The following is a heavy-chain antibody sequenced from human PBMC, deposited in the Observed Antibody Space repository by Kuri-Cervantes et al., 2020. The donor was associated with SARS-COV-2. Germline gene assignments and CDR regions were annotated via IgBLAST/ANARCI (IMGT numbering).Heavy chain of an antibody. Sequence: SETLSLTCTVSGGSISSSSYYWGWIRQPPGKGLEWIGSIYYSGSTYYNPSLKSRVTISVDTSKNQFSLKLSSVTAADTAVYYCARSRAMIVAQADAFDIWGQGTWSPSPQ. J-gene: IGHJ3*02. CDR3: ARSRAMIVAQADAFDI. V-gene: IGHV4-39*01. CDR1: GGSISSSSYY. D-gene: IGHD3-22*01. CDR2: IYYSGST.